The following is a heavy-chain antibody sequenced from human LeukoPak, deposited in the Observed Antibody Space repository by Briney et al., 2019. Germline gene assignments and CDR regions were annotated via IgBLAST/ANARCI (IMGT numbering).Heavy chain of an antibody. Sequence: PGGSLRLSCAASGFTFSTYTMNWVRQAPGKGLEWVSFISSCSSYMYYADSVKGRFTISRDSTKKSLYLQMNSLRAEDTAVYYCARDFSGYDYNFDYWGQGTLVAVSS. CDR3: ARDFSGYDYNFDY. J-gene: IGHJ4*02. V-gene: IGHV3-21*01. D-gene: IGHD5-12*01. CDR2: ISSCSSYM. CDR1: GFTFSTYT.